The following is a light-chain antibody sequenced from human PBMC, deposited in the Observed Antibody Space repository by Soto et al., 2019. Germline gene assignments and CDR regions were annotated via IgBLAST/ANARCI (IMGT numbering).Light chain of an antibody. CDR2: WAS. J-gene: IGKJ4*01. V-gene: IGKV4-1*01. Sequence: DIVMTQSPESLAVSLGERATINCKSSQSVLYSSNNKNYLAWYQQKLGQPPKLLIYWASTRESGVPDRFSGSGSGTDFTLTISSLQAEDVAVYYCQQYYSTPGTFGGGTKVEIK. CDR1: QSVLYSSNNKNY. CDR3: QQYYSTPGT.